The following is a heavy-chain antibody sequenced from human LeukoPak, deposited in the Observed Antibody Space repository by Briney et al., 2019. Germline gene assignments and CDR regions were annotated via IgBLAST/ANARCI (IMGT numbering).Heavy chain of an antibody. CDR3: ARDLWEFDAFDI. D-gene: IGHD3-16*01. V-gene: IGHV1-18*01. Sequence: ASVKVSCKASGYTFTSYGISWVRQAPGQGLGWMGWISAYNGNTNYAQKLQGRVTMTTDTSTSTAYMELRSLGSDDTAVYYCARDLWEFDAFDIWGQGIMVTVSS. CDR2: ISAYNGNT. J-gene: IGHJ3*02. CDR1: GYTFTSYG.